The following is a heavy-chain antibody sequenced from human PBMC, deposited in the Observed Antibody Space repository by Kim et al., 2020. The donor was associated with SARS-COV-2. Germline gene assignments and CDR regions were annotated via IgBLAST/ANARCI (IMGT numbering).Heavy chain of an antibody. V-gene: IGHV1-69*04. D-gene: IGHD3-9*01. J-gene: IGHJ6*02. CDR3: ARDRRYFDWFYYYYGMDV. Sequence: QGRVTITADKSTSTAYMELSSLRSEDTAVYYCARDRRYFDWFYYYYGMDVWGQGTTVTVSS.